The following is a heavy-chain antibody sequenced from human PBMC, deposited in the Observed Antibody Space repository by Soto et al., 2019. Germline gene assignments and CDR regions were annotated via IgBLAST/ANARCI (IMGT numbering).Heavy chain of an antibody. J-gene: IGHJ6*03. CDR3: ARTSPPYDFWSATYYYYYYYMDV. CDR1: GFTFSSYG. V-gene: IGHV3-33*01. CDR2: IWYDGSNK. D-gene: IGHD3-3*01. Sequence: GGSLRLSCAASGFTFSSYGMHWVRQAPGKGLEWVAVIWYDGSNKYYADSVKGRFTISRDNSKNTLYLQMNSLRAEDTAVYYCARTSPPYDFWSATYYYYYYYMDVWGKGTTVTVSS.